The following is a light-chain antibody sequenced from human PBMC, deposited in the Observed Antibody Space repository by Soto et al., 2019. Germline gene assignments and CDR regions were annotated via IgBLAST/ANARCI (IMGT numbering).Light chain of an antibody. J-gene: IGKJ1*01. CDR1: QTISSW. CDR3: QHYNSDSEA. Sequence: DIEMTQSPSTLSGSVGDRVTIACRASQTISSWVAWYQQKPGKAPKLLIYKASTLKSGGPSRFSGSGSGTEFTLTISSLQPDDFATYYCQHYNSDSEAFGQGTKVEIK. CDR2: KAS. V-gene: IGKV1-5*03.